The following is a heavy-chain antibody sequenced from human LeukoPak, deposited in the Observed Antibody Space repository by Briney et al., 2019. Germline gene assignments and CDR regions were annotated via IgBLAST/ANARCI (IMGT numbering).Heavy chain of an antibody. V-gene: IGHV3-33*01. D-gene: IGHD2-15*01. J-gene: IGHJ4*02. CDR3: SGGSGGNFDY. CDR1: GFTFSSYG. Sequence: GGSLRLSCAASGFTFSSYGMHWVRQAPGKGLEWVAVIWYDGSNKYYADSVKGRFTISRDNSKNTLYLQMNSLRAEDTAVYYCSGGSGGNFDYWGQGTLVTVSS. CDR2: IWYDGSNK.